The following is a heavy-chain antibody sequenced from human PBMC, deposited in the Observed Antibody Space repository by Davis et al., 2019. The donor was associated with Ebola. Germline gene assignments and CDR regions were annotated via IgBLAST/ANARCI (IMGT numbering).Heavy chain of an antibody. J-gene: IGHJ6*02. CDR3: AKCDDSSGYYYYGMDV. CDR1: GYTFTSYG. Sequence: AASVKVSCKASGYTFTSYGISWVRQAPGQGLEWMGWISGYNGNTNYVENLQGRVTMTTDTSTSTAYMELRSLRSADTAVYYCAKCDDSSGYYYYGMDVWGQGTTVTVSS. CDR2: ISGYNGNT. D-gene: IGHD3-22*01. V-gene: IGHV1-18*01.